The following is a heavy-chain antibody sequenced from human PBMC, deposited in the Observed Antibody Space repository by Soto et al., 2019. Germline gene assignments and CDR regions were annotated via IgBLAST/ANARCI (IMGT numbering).Heavy chain of an antibody. CDR2: IGTAGDT. J-gene: IGHJ6*02. CDR3: ARADRNYYDSSGYYRSYYYYGMDV. Sequence: GGSLRLFCAASGFTFRSYDMHWGRQATGKGPEWVSAIGTAGDTYYPGSVKGRFTISRENAKNSLYLQMNSLRAGDTAVYYCARADRNYYDSSGYYRSYYYYGMDVWGQGSTVTVS. V-gene: IGHV3-13*01. CDR1: GFTFRSYD. D-gene: IGHD3-22*01.